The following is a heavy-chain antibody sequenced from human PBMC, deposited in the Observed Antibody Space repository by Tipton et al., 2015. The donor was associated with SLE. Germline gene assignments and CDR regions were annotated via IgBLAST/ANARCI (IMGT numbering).Heavy chain of an antibody. CDR2: ISASGDKT. J-gene: IGHJ6*02. D-gene: IGHD1-26*01. CDR1: GFSFSSYA. Sequence: SLRLSCAGSGFSFSSYAMTWVRQAPGKGLEFVSAISASGDKTYYADSVKGRFTISRDNSKNTLYLQMSSLRVEDTAIYYCARGEGQFDYYGMDVWGQGTTVTVSS. CDR3: ARGEGQFDYYGMDV. V-gene: IGHV3-23*01.